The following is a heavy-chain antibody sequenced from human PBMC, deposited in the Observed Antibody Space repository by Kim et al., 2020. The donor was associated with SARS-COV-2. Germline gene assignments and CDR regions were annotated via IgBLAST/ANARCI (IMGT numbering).Heavy chain of an antibody. V-gene: IGHV3-13*01. Sequence: YPGSVKCLFTSSRENAKNSLYFQMNSLRAGDTAVYYCARGSSGVLPPSGYWGQGTLVTVSS. CDR3: ARGSSGVLPPSGY. J-gene: IGHJ4*02. D-gene: IGHD6-19*01.